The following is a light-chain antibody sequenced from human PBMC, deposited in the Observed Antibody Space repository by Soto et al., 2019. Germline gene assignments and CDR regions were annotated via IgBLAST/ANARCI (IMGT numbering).Light chain of an antibody. CDR1: QSISSSN. CDR3: HQYGRSPDWDRWT. Sequence: EIVLTQSPGTLSLSPGERATLSCRASQSISSSNLAWYQQKPGQAPRLLLYSAYNRAAGIPDRFSGSGSGTDFTLTISRMESEEFVVYYCHQYGRSPDWDRWTFGQGTKVEVK. CDR2: SAY. V-gene: IGKV3-20*01. J-gene: IGKJ1*01.